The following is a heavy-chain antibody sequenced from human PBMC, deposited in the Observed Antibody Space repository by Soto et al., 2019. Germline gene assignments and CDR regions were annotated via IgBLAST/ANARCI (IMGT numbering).Heavy chain of an antibody. V-gene: IGHV1-2*02. Sequence: GASVKVSCKASGYTFTGYYIHWVRQAPGQGLEWMGWINPNSVGTNYAQKFQGRVTMTSDTSINTAYMELNGLRSDDTAVYFCARASSLDYWGQGTQVTVYS. D-gene: IGHD3-16*01. CDR1: GYTFTGYY. CDR3: ARASSLDY. J-gene: IGHJ4*02. CDR2: INPNSVGT.